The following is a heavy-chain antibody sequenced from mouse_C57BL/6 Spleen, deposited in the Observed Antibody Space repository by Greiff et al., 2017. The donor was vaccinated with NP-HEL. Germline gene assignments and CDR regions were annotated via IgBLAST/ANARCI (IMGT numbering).Heavy chain of an antibody. CDR3: APITTGGFAY. D-gene: IGHD1-1*01. V-gene: IGHV5-17*01. Sequence: EVKLVESGGGLVKPGGSLKLSCAASGFTFSDYGMPWVRQAPEKGLEWVAYISSGSSTIYYADTVKGRFTISRDNAKNTLFLQMTSLRSEDTAMYYCAPITTGGFAYWGQGTLVTVSA. J-gene: IGHJ3*01. CDR1: GFTFSDYG. CDR2: ISSGSSTI.